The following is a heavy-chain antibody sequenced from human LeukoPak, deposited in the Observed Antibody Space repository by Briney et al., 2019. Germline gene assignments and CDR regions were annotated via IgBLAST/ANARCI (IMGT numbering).Heavy chain of an antibody. D-gene: IGHD2-2*01. CDR2: ISGSGGST. V-gene: IGHV3-23*01. CDR3: AKGRGCTGSSCNVGS. CDR1: GFTFSSFA. J-gene: IGHJ3*01. Sequence: GGSLRLSCAASGFTFSSFAMSWVRQAPGKGLEWVSAISGSGGSTYYADSVKGRFTISRDNSKNTLFLQMNSLRAEDTAVYYCAKGRGCTGSSCNVGSWGQGTMVTVSS.